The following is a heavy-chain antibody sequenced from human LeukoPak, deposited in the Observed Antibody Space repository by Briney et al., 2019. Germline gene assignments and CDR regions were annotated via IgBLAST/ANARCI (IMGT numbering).Heavy chain of an antibody. J-gene: IGHJ4*02. CDR3: AKGRAGDYYDSSGYSPIFDY. V-gene: IGHV3-23*01. CDR1: GFTFSSYA. CDR2: ISGSGGST. Sequence: PGGSLRLSCAASGFTFSSYAMSWVRRAPGKGLEWVSAISGSGGSTYYADSVKGRFTISRDNSKNTLYLQMNSLRAEDTAVYYCAKGRAGDYYDSSGYSPIFDYWGQGTLVTVSS. D-gene: IGHD3-22*01.